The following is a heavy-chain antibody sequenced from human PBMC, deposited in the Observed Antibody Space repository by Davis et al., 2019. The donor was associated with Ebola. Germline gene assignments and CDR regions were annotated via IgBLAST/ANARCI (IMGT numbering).Heavy chain of an antibody. CDR2: TSSGGSTT. CDR1: GFTFGDYA. V-gene: IGHV3-23*01. Sequence: PGGSLRLSCTASGFTFGDYAMSWVRQAPGRGLEWVSTTSSGGSTTYYADSVKGRFTISRDNSKNTLYLQMNSLRAEDTAVYYCARDLGYGDQEDVWGQGTTVTVSS. CDR3: ARDLGYGDQEDV. D-gene: IGHD4-17*01. J-gene: IGHJ6*02.